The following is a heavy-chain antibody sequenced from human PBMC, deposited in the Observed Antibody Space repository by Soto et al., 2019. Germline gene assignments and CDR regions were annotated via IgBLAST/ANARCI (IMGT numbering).Heavy chain of an antibody. D-gene: IGHD4-4*01. Sequence: LSLTCAVYSGSFSVYYWNWIRQSPGKGLEWIGEINHAGSTNYNPSLKSRVTISVDTSKNQFSLKLSSVTAADTAVYFCARDSTRRGACDIWGQGTMVTVSS. V-gene: IGHV4-34*01. J-gene: IGHJ3*02. CDR3: ARDSTRRGACDI. CDR1: SGSFSVYY. CDR2: INHAGST.